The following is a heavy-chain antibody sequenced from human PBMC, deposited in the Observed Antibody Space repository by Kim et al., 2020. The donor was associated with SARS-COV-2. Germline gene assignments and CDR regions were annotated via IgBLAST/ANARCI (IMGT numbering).Heavy chain of an antibody. CDR2: INHSGST. Sequence: SETLSLTCAVYGGSFSGYYWSWIRQPPGKGLEWIGEINHSGSTNHNPSLKSRVIISVDTSKNQFSLKLNSVTAADTAVYYCAKTLRRITMVRGVLGAFDIWGQGTMVTVSS. D-gene: IGHD3-10*01. V-gene: IGHV4-34*01. CDR1: GGSFSGYY. J-gene: IGHJ3*02. CDR3: AKTLRRITMVRGVLGAFDI.